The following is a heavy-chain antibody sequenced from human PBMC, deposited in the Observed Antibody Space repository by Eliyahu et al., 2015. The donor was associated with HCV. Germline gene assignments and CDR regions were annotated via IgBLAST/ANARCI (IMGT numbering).Heavy chain of an antibody. Sequence: QVQLQESGPGLVKPSETLSLTCTVSGGSIPTYCWSWIRQPPGKGLEWIGYIHYSGSTNYNPSLKSRVSISIDTSKNQFSLNLISVTTADTAVYYCASGGGGIAVAGTGGWFDPWGQGTLVTVSS. CDR3: ASGGGGIAVAGTGGWFDP. CDR1: GGSIPTYC. J-gene: IGHJ5*02. CDR2: IHYSGST. V-gene: IGHV4-59*01. D-gene: IGHD6-19*01.